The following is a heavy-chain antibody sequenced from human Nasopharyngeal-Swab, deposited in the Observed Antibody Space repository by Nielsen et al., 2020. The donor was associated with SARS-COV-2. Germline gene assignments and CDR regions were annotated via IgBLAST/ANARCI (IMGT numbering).Heavy chain of an antibody. V-gene: IGHV1-18*01. CDR1: GYTFTSYG. J-gene: IGHJ6*02. CDR3: ARDPICSGGSCYYYYYYGMDV. Sequence: ASVKVSCKASGYTFTSYGISWVRQAPGQGLEWMGWISAYNGNTNYAQKLQGRVTMTTDTSTSTAYMELRSLRSDDTAVYYCARDPICSGGSCYYYYYYGMDVWGQGTTVTVSS. D-gene: IGHD2-15*01. CDR2: ISAYNGNT.